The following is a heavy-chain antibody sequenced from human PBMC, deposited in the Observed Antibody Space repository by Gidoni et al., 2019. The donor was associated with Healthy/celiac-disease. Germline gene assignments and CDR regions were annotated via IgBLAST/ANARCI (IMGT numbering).Heavy chain of an antibody. CDR2: INHSGST. D-gene: IGHD3-22*01. Sequence: QVQLQQWGAGLLKPSETLSLTCAVYGGSFSGYYWSWIRQPPGKGLEWIGEINHSGSTNYNPSLKSRVTISVDTSKNQFSLKLSSVTAADTAVYYCARALRRITMIVVWGQGTLVTVSS. J-gene: IGHJ4*02. V-gene: IGHV4-34*01. CDR1: GGSFSGYY. CDR3: ARALRRITMIVV.